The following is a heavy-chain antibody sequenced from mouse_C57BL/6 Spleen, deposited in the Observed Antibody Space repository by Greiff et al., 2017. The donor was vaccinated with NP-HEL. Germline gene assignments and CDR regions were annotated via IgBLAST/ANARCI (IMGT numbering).Heavy chain of an antibody. CDR1: GFTFSDYG. D-gene: IGHD4-1*01. CDR3: ARHHNWDGYFDA. J-gene: IGHJ1*03. CDR2: ISSGSSTI. Sequence: EVHLVESGGGLVKPGGSLKLSCAASGFTFSDYGMHWVRQAPEKGLEWVAYISSGSSTIYYADTVKGRFTISRDNAKNTLFLQMTSLRSEATAMYYCARHHNWDGYFDAWGTGTTVTVSS. V-gene: IGHV5-17*01.